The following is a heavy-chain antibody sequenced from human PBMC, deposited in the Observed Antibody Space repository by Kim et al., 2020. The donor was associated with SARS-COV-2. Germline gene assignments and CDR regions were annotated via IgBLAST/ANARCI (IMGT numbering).Heavy chain of an antibody. Sequence: SVKVSCKASGGTFSSYAISWVRQAPGQGLEWMGGIIPIFGTANYAQKFQGRVTITADESTSTAYMELSSLRSEDTAVYYCARFYGSGSYYGSTLLYYGMDVWGQGTTVTVSS. CDR3: ARFYGSGSYYGSTLLYYGMDV. J-gene: IGHJ6*02. CDR1: GGTFSSYA. CDR2: IIPIFGTA. V-gene: IGHV1-69*13. D-gene: IGHD3-10*01.